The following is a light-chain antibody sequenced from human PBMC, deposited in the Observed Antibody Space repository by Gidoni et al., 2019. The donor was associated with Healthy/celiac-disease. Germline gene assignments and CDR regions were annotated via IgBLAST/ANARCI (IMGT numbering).Light chain of an antibody. CDR1: QGISNY. CDR3: QKYSSAPWT. Sequence: DIQLTQSPSSLSASVEDRVTITCRASQGISNYLAWYQQKPGNVPKLLIYAASTLQSGVPSRFSGSGSGTDFTLTINSLQPEDVAAYYCQKYSSAPWTFGQXTKVEIK. V-gene: IGKV1-27*01. CDR2: AAS. J-gene: IGKJ1*01.